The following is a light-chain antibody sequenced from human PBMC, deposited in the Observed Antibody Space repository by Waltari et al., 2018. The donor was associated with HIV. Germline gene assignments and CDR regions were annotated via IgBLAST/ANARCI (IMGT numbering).Light chain of an antibody. J-gene: IGLJ1*01. CDR3: AAWDDSLNVYL. CDR1: RSNIGSNT. V-gene: IGLV1-44*01. Sequence: QSELTQPASVSGTPGQTVTFSCSGGRSNIGSNTVNWYRQFPGAAPKLLIYSNKQRPSGVTDRFYGSKSGTSASLAISGLQSGDEADYYCAAWDDSLNVYLFGPGTKATVL. CDR2: SNK.